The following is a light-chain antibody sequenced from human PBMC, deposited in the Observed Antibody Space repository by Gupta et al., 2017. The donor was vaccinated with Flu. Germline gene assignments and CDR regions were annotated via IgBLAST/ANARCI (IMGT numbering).Light chain of an antibody. Sequence: QSVLTQPPSVSGAPGQRVTISCTGSSSNIGAGYDVHWYQQLPGTAPNLLIFDNNNRHSGVPPRFSGSKSGTSASLAITGLQAEEEADYYCQSYDTSLSGSYVFGTGTKVTVL. CDR1: SSNIGAGYD. V-gene: IGLV1-40*01. J-gene: IGLJ1*01. CDR3: QSYDTSLSGSYV. CDR2: DNN.